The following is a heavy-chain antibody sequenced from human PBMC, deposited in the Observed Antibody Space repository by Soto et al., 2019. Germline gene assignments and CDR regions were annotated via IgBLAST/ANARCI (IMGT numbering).Heavy chain of an antibody. D-gene: IGHD3-9*01. V-gene: IGHV3-23*01. CDR3: AKDILNGYYIAFDH. Sequence: GGSLRLSCVASGFALSSYPMSWVRQSPGKELEWVATINGGGTTTHYAASVKGRFTISKDNSKNTLYLQMNSLRAEDTALYFCAKDILNGYYIAFDHWGQGALVTVSS. CDR1: GFALSSYP. CDR2: INGGGTTT. J-gene: IGHJ4*02.